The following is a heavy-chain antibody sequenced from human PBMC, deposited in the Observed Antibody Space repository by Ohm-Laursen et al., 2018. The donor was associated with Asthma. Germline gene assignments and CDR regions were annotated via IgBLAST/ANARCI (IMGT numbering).Heavy chain of an antibody. V-gene: IGHV3-21*04. CDR1: GFTFSSYS. CDR2: ISSSSSYI. CDR3: ANAAAHYGMDV. D-gene: IGHD6-13*01. Sequence: GSLRLSCAASGFTFSSYSMNWVRQAPGKGLEWVSSISSSSSYIYYADSVKGRFTISRDNSKNTLYLQMNSLRAEDTAVYYCANAAAHYGMDVWGQGTTVTVSS. J-gene: IGHJ6*02.